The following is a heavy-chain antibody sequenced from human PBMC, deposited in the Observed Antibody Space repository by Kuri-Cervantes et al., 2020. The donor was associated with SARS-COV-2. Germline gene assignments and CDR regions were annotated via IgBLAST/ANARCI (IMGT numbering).Heavy chain of an antibody. CDR3: VKDFWSGYPTYYFDY. Sequence: GGSLRLSCAASGFTFSSYWMSWVRQAPGKGLEWVAVISDDGSNKFYSDSVRGRFTISRDNSKNTLYLQMDSLRVEDTAVYYCVKDFWSGYPTYYFDYWGQGTQVTVSS. V-gene: IGHV3-30*18. D-gene: IGHD3-3*01. CDR2: ISDDGSNK. CDR1: GFTFSSYW. J-gene: IGHJ4*02.